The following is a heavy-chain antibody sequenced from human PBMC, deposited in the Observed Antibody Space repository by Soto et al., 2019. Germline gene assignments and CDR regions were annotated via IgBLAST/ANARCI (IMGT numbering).Heavy chain of an antibody. D-gene: IGHD2-21*02. CDR3: ARDRGGGDPGIDWFHP. J-gene: IGHJ5*02. CDR1: GGSVSSGFYY. CDR2: IYYSGST. Sequence: QVHLQESGPGLVKPSETLSLTCTVSGGSVSSGFYYWSWIRQPPGKGLEWIGSIYYSGSTNYNPSLKSRVTISLDTSKQQFSLKLSSVTAADTAVYFCARDRGGGDPGIDWFHPWGQGTLVTVSS. V-gene: IGHV4-61*01.